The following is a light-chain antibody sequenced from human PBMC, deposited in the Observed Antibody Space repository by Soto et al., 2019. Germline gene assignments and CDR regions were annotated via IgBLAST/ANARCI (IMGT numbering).Light chain of an antibody. V-gene: IGKV3-11*01. Sequence: ETVLTQSPPTLSLSPGEGATLSCRASQSVSKYLAWYQQKPGQAPRLLIYDASTRATGIPARFSGSGSGTDFTLPISSLEPEDFAVYYCPQRSNWPPSFGGGTKVELK. J-gene: IGKJ4*01. CDR2: DAS. CDR3: PQRSNWPPS. CDR1: QSVSKY.